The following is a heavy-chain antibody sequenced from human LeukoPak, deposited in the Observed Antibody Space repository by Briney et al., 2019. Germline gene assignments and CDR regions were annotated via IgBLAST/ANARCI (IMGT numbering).Heavy chain of an antibody. CDR2: IYYSGST. V-gene: IGHV4-39*01. J-gene: IGHJ4*02. D-gene: IGHD2-2*01. CDR1: GGSISSSSYY. Sequence: PSETLSLTCTVSGGSISSSSYYWGWIRQPPGKGLEWIGSIYYSGSTYYNPSLKSRVTISVDTSKNQFSLKLSSVTAANTAVYYCARQDQTYALPHYWGQGTLVTVSS. CDR3: ARQDQTYALPHY.